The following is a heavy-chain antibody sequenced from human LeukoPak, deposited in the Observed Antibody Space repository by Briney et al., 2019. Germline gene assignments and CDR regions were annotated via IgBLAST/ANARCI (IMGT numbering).Heavy chain of an antibody. D-gene: IGHD2-15*01. J-gene: IGHJ5*02. V-gene: IGHV4-30-4*01. CDR2: IFYSGNT. CDR1: GGSISCGDYY. CDR3: ARGAARNWFDP. Sequence: SQTLSLTCTVSGGSISCGDYYWSWIRQPPGKGLKWIGYIFYSGNTYYNPSLKSRVPISVDTSKNRFSPKLSSVTAADTAVYYCARGAARNWFDPWGRGTLVTVPS.